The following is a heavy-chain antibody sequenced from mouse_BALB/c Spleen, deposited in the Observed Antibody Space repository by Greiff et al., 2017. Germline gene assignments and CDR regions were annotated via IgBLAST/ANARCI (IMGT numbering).Heavy chain of an antibody. V-gene: IGHV5-6-5*01. J-gene: IGHJ2*01. D-gene: IGHD2-1*01. CDR2: ISSGGST. Sequence: DVKLVESGGGLVKPGGSLKLSCAASGFTFSSYAMSWVRQTPEKRLEWVASISSGGSTYYPDSVKGRFTISRDNARNILYLQMSSLRSEDTAMYYCARECLYYGNYFDDWGQGTTLTVSS. CDR1: GFTFSSYA. CDR3: ARECLYYGNYFDD.